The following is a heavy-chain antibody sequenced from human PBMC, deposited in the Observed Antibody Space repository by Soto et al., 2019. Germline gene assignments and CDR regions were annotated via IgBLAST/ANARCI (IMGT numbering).Heavy chain of an antibody. CDR2: ISYDGTDE. Sequence: QVQLVESGGGVVQPGRSLRLSCAASGFSFSSYGMHWVRQAPGKGLEWVAMISYDGTDEYYADSVKGRFTISRDHSKTAVYLQMNSPRAQDTAVYYRANQKSAWNDHFDYWCQETLVTVSS. D-gene: IGHD1-1*01. CDR1: GFSFSSYG. V-gene: IGHV3-30*18. CDR3: ANQKSAWNDHFDY. J-gene: IGHJ4*02.